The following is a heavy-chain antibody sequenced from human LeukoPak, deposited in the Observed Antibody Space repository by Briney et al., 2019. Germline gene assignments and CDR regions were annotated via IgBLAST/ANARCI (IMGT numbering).Heavy chain of an antibody. D-gene: IGHD3-22*01. CDR1: GGSISSGSYY. J-gene: IGHJ3*02. Sequence: SQTLSLTCTVSGGSISSGSYYWSWIRQPAGKGLEWIGRIYTSGSTNYNPSLKSRVTISVDTSKSQFSLKLSSVTAADTAVYYCARGDYDSSGYYSDAFDIWGQGIMVTVSS. CDR2: IYTSGST. CDR3: ARGDYDSSGYYSDAFDI. V-gene: IGHV4-61*02.